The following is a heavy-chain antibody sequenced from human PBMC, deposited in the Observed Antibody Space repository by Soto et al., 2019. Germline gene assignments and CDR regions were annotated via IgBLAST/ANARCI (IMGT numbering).Heavy chain of an antibody. CDR3: TTDNPVWLLNTY. D-gene: IGHD3-22*01. Sequence: EVQLVESGGGLVKPGESLRLSCAASGFTFNNAWMNWVRQAPGEGLEWVGRNKSRADGGTIEYAAPVKGRFTISRDDSKNTVYLQMNSLKAEDTAVYYCTTDNPVWLLNTYWGQGTLVTVSS. CDR2: NKSRADGGTI. V-gene: IGHV3-15*07. CDR1: GFTFNNAW. J-gene: IGHJ4*02.